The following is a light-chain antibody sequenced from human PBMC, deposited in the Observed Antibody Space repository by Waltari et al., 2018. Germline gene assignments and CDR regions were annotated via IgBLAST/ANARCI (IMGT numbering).Light chain of an antibody. CDR2: GAS. CDR3: QHYVRLPVS. Sequence: ELVLTQSPGTLSLSPGDRATLSCRASPSVSRSLAWYQQKPGQAPLLLINGASSRATGVPDRCSGSGSGTDFSLTISRLEPEDFAVYYCQHYVRLPVSFGQGTKVEIK. CDR1: PSVSRS. J-gene: IGKJ1*01. V-gene: IGKV3-20*01.